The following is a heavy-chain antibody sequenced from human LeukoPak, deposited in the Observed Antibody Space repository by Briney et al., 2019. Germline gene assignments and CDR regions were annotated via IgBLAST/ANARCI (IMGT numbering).Heavy chain of an antibody. J-gene: IGHJ6*03. CDR3: AKASIVVVPAAPYYYMDV. D-gene: IGHD2-2*01. CDR1: GFTFDDYG. V-gene: IGHV3-20*04. Sequence: GGSLRLSCAASGFTFDDYGMSWVRQAPGKGLEWVSGINWNGGSTGYADSVKGRFTISRDNSKNSLYLQMNSLRAEDTALYYCAKASIVVVPAAPYYYMDVWGKGTTVTVSS. CDR2: INWNGGST.